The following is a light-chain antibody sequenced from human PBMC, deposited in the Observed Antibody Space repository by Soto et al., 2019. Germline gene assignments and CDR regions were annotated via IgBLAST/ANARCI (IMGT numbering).Light chain of an antibody. CDR1: QSVGNK. CDR3: QQLNSYPRT. V-gene: IGKV3-15*01. J-gene: IGKJ1*01. CDR2: DIS. Sequence: IVVTQSPATLSVSPWERATLSCRASQSVGNKVAWYQHKPGQTPRLIIYDISTRAAGVPARFSGSGYGTDFTLTISSLQSEDFATYYCQQLNSYPRTFGQGTKVDIK.